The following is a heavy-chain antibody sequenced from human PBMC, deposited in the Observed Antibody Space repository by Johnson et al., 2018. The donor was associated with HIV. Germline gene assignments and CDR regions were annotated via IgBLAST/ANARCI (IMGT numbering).Heavy chain of an antibody. Sequence: VQLMESGGGLIQPGGSLRLSCAGSGFTVSSNYMSWVRQAPGKGLEWVSVIYRGGNTYYADSVKGRFTISRDNSKNTLYLQMNSLRAEDTAVYYCARQTLRAFDIWGQGTMVTVSS. CDR2: IYRGGNT. J-gene: IGHJ3*02. V-gene: IGHV3-53*01. CDR1: GFTVSSNY. CDR3: ARQTLRAFDI.